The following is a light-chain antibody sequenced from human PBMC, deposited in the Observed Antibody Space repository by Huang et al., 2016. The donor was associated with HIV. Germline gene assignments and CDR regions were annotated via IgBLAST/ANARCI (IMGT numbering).Light chain of an antibody. CDR1: QSVSNN. Sequence: EIVMTQSPAILSVSPGERATLSCRASQSVSNNLAWYQQKPGQAPRLVIYGVSTRATGIPARFSGSGSGTEFTLTISSRQSEDFAVYYCQQSNSWPPWTFGQGTKVEI. V-gene: IGKV3-15*01. CDR3: QQSNSWPPWT. CDR2: GVS. J-gene: IGKJ1*01.